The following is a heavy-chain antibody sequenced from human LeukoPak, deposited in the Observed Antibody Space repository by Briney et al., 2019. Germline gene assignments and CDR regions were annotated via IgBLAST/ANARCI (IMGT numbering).Heavy chain of an antibody. V-gene: IGHV1-24*01. CDR1: GYTLTELS. CDR3: AKELSSGRNDYFDY. D-gene: IGHD6-19*01. J-gene: IGHJ4*02. CDR2: FDYGNGET. Sequence: ASVKVSCKVFGYTLTELSMHWVRQAPGKGLEWMGGFDYGNGETVYLGKLQGRVTMTEDKSTDTAYMELSSLRAEDTAVYYCAKELSSGRNDYFDYWGQGTLVTVSS.